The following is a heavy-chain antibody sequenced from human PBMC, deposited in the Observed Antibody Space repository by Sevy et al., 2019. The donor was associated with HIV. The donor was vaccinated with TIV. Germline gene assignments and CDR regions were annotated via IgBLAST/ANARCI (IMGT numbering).Heavy chain of an antibody. J-gene: IGHJ6*02. Sequence: GGSLRLSCAASGFSFSNYWMSWVRQAPGKGLEWVANIKRDGSEKYYVASVKGRFTVSRDNSKNTLNLQMISLRAEDTAVYYCARDLRPHLLYSDFWSGYSGMDVWGQGTTVTVSS. D-gene: IGHD3-3*01. V-gene: IGHV3-7*01. CDR3: ARDLRPHLLYSDFWSGYSGMDV. CDR1: GFSFSNYW. CDR2: IKRDGSEK.